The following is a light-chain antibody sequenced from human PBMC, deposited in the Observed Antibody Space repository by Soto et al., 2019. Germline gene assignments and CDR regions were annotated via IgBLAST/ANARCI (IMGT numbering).Light chain of an antibody. CDR1: QSVLYSSNNKNY. J-gene: IGKJ1*01. CDR2: WAS. V-gene: IGKV4-1*01. Sequence: DSVMTQSPDSLAVSLGERATINCKSSQSVLYSSNNKNYLALYQQKAGQPPNLIIYWASTRKSGVPDRFSGSGSGTDFTLTISSLQAEDVAVYYCHQYYTTPWTFGQGTRVELK. CDR3: HQYYTTPWT.